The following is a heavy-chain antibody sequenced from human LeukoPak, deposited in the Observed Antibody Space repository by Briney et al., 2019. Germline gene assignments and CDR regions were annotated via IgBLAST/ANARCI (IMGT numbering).Heavy chain of an antibody. CDR3: ARVRRGYDILTGYFGGYYGMDV. D-gene: IGHD3-9*01. CDR2: INHSGST. Sequence: SETLSLTCAVYGGSFSGYYWSWIRQPPGKGLEWIGEINHSGSTNYNPSLKSRVTISVDTSKNQFSLKLSSVTAADTAVYYCARVRRGYDILTGYFGGYYGMDVWGQGTTVTVSS. CDR1: GGSFSGYY. V-gene: IGHV4-34*01. J-gene: IGHJ6*02.